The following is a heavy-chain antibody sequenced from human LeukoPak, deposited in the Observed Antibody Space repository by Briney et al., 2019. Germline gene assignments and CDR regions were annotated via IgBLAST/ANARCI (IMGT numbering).Heavy chain of an antibody. CDR1: GFTFSNFW. D-gene: IGHD4/OR15-4a*01. V-gene: IGHV3-74*01. Sequence: PGGSLRLSCAASGFTFSNFWMHWVRQAPGKGLVWVALIYGDGSFTIYADSVKGRFTISRENAKNTVYLQMNSLIVEDTAVYYWASVYEANAFLYWGQGSLVTVSS. J-gene: IGHJ4*02. CDR2: IYGDGSFT. CDR3: ASVYEANAFLY.